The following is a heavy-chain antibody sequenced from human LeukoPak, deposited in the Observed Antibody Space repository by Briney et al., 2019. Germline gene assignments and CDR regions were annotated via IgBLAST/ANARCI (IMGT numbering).Heavy chain of an antibody. V-gene: IGHV1-18*01. D-gene: IGHD3-22*01. Sequence: ASVKVSCKASVYTFTTLGISWVRQAPGQGLEWMGWINTYNDNTKYAQKFQDRITVTADTSTSTVYMDLSSLRSDDTAVYYCARSTMIVVVITTGGFDYWGQGTLVTVSS. J-gene: IGHJ4*02. CDR3: ARSTMIVVVITTGGFDY. CDR2: INTYNDNT. CDR1: VYTFTTLG.